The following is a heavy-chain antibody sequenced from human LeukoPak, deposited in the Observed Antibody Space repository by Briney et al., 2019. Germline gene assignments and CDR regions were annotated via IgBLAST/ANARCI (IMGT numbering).Heavy chain of an antibody. CDR2: ISGDAGVT. CDR1: GFTFSDSV. J-gene: IGHJ4*02. CDR3: AKVGYCTNNCFRTHDY. V-gene: IGHV3-23*01. D-gene: IGHD2-8*01. Sequence: PGGSLRLSCVASGFTFSDSVMSWVRQAPGKGLEWVSAISGDAGVTYYAASVKGRFTISRDNYKNTVYLKMNSLRAEDTATYSCAKVGYCTNNCFRTHDYWGQGALVTVSS.